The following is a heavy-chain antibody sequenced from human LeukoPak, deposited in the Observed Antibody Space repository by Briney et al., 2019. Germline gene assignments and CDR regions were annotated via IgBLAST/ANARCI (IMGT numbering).Heavy chain of an antibody. V-gene: IGHV1-18*01. J-gene: IGHJ5*02. CDR1: GYTFTSYG. CDR3: ARVRKDYYDSTGYWAELYNWFDP. D-gene: IGHD3-22*01. Sequence: ASVKVSCKASGYTFTSYGISWVRQAPGQGLEWMGWISAYNGNTNYAQKLQGRVTMTTDTSTSTAYMELRSLRSDDTAVYYCARVRKDYYDSTGYWAELYNWFDPWGQGTLVTVSS. CDR2: ISAYNGNT.